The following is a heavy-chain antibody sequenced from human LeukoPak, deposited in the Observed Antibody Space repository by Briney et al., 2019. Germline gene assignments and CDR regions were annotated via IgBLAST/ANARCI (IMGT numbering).Heavy chain of an antibody. CDR3: ARGRAVAWVFDL. J-gene: IGHJ2*01. V-gene: IGHV1-69*13. D-gene: IGHD6-19*01. CDR2: IIPIFGTA. CDR1: GGTFSSYA. Sequence: AVKVSCKASGGTFSSYAISWVRQAPGQGLEWMGGIIPIFGTANYAQKFQGRVTITADESTSTAYMELSSLRSEDTAVYYCARGRAVAWVFDLWGRGTLVTVSS.